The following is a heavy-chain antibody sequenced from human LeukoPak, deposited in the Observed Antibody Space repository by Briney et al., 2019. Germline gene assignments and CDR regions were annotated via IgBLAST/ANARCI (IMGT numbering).Heavy chain of an antibody. CDR1: GFTFSSYD. CDR3: AKVLHGDQYVFDY. D-gene: IGHD4-17*01. Sequence: GGSLRLSCVASGFTFSSYDMAWVRQAPGKGLEWVFAISNSGDRTFYADSAKGRFTISRDNSKNMVYVQMRSLRAEDTAIYYCAKVLHGDQYVFDYWGQGTLVAVSS. J-gene: IGHJ4*02. V-gene: IGHV3-23*01. CDR2: ISNSGDRT.